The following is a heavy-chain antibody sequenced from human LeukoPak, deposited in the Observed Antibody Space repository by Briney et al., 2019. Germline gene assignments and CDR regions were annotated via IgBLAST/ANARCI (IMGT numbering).Heavy chain of an antibody. CDR2: IRSKANSYVT. D-gene: IGHD4-17*01. CDR3: ARDLLGYGDSDY. J-gene: IGHJ4*02. CDR1: GFTFSGSA. Sequence: PGGSLRLSCAASGFTFSGSAMHWVRQASGKGLEWLGRIRSKANSYVTVYAASVTGRFIISRDDSSNTAYLQMNSLRAEDTAVYYCARDLLGYGDSDYWGQGTLVTVSS. V-gene: IGHV3-73*01.